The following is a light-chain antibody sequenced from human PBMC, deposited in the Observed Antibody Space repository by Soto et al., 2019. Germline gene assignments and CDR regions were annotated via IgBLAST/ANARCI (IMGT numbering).Light chain of an antibody. J-gene: IGKJ5*01. CDR3: QQSYSTS. CDR1: QSINSY. V-gene: IGKV1-39*01. Sequence: DIQMTPSPSSLPASVGDRVTITCRASQSINSYLNWYQPEPGXAXXFLIYAASSLQSGVPSRFSGSGSGTDFTLTISSLQPEDFATYYCQQSYSTSFGQGTRLEI. CDR2: AAS.